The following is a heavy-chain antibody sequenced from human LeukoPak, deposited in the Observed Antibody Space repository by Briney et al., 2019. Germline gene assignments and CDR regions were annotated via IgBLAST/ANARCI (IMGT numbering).Heavy chain of an antibody. CDR2: ITSSSSMI. CDR1: GFTFSRYS. J-gene: IGHJ4*02. D-gene: IGHD6-19*01. CDR3: ARYATVAAHRGFDY. Sequence: GGSLRLSCAASGFTFSRYSVNWVRQAPGKGLEWLSYITSSSSMIYYADSVKGRFTISRDNAKNSLYLQMNSLRAEDTAVYYCARYATVAAHRGFDYWGQGTLVTVSS. V-gene: IGHV3-48*01.